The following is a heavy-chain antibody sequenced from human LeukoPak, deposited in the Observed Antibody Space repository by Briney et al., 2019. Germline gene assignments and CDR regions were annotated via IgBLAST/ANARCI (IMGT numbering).Heavy chain of an antibody. D-gene: IGHD3-10*01. CDR2: IYSGGST. J-gene: IGHJ4*02. CDR1: GFTVSSNY. Sequence: GGSLRLPCAASGFTVSSNYMSWVRQAPGKGLEWVSVIYSGGSTYYADSVKGRFTISRDNSKNTPYLQMNSLRAEDTAVYYCAKLSVGAYYYGSGSCFDYWGQGTLVTVSS. CDR3: AKLSVGAYYYGSGSCFDY. V-gene: IGHV3-53*01.